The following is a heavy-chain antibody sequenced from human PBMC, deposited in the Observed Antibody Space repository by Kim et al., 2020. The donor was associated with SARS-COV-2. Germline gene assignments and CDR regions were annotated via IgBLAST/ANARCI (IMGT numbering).Heavy chain of an antibody. CDR2: VSWNSGSI. Sequence: SLRLSCAASGFTFDDYAMPWVRQALGEGLEWVSGVSWNSGSIGYADSVKGRCTIFSDNAKNSLSLQMNSLRAEDTALYSCAKDIKSQRYFDWLLYGLFVYLGQGSLVA. CDR3: AKDIKSQRYFDWLLYGLFVY. D-gene: IGHD3-9*01. CDR1: GFTFDDYA. V-gene: IGHV3-9*01. J-gene: IGHJ4*02.